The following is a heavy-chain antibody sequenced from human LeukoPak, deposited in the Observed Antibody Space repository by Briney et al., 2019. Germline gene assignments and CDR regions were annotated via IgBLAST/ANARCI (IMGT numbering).Heavy chain of an antibody. V-gene: IGHV3-23*01. CDR1: GFTLSDYA. D-gene: IGHD4-17*01. CDR3: GKDPNGDYVGAFDF. Sequence: GGSLRLSCAASGFTLSDYALIGVRQAPGKGLEWISAIRGTGGTTYYADSVKGRCTISRDNSRNTVYLQMNSLRAEDTALYFCGKDPNGDYVGAFDFWGPGTMVTVSS. J-gene: IGHJ3*01. CDR2: IRGTGGTT.